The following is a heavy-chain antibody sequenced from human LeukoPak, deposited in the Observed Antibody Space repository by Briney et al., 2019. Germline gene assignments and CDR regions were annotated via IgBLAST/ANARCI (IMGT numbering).Heavy chain of an antibody. D-gene: IGHD2-2*02. CDR3: AREPIVLVPAAIFNWFDP. CDR2: IDPDSGGT. Sequence: ASVKVSCKASGYTFTGYYIHWVRQAPGQGPELIGWIDPDSGGTNYAQKFQGRVTMSRDTSISTAYMEVSRLRSDDTAVYYCAREPIVLVPAAIFNWFDPWGQGTLVTVSS. J-gene: IGHJ5*02. V-gene: IGHV1-2*02. CDR1: GYTFTGYY.